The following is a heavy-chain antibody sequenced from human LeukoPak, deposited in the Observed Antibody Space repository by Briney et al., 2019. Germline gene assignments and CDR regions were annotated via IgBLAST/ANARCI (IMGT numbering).Heavy chain of an antibody. CDR3: ARVYCSSTSCYYFDY. Sequence: ASVKVSCKASGYTCTGYYMHWVRQAPGQGLECMGWINPKSGGTNYAQKFQGRVTMTRDTSISTAYMEVSRLRSDDTAVYYCARVYCSSTSCYYFDYWGQGTLVTVPS. J-gene: IGHJ4*02. D-gene: IGHD2-2*01. V-gene: IGHV1-2*02. CDR2: INPKSGGT. CDR1: GYTCTGYY.